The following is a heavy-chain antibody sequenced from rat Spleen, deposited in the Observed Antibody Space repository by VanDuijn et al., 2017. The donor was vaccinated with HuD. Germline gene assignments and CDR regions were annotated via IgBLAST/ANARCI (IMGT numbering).Heavy chain of an antibody. CDR3: ARRIITIAAPYYFDY. J-gene: IGHJ2*01. CDR1: GFTFSNYG. CDR2: ISTGGGNT. D-gene: IGHD1-2*01. V-gene: IGHV5S14*01. Sequence: EVQLVESGGGLVQPGRSLKLSCAASGFTFSNYGMAWVRQTPTKGLEWVASISTGGGNTYYRDSVKGRFTISRDNAKNTQYLQMESLRSEDTATYYCARRIITIAAPYYFDYWGQGVMVTVSS.